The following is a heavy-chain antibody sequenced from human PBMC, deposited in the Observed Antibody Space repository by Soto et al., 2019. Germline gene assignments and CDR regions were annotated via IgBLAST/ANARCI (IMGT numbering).Heavy chain of an antibody. D-gene: IGHD2-2*01. Sequence: QVQLQESGPGLVKPSQTLSLTCTVSGGSISSGGYYWSWIRQHPGKGLEWIGYIYYRGSTYYNPSLKSRVTISVDTSKNQFSLKLSSVTAADTAVYYCARESVVVPAASLGGMDVWGQGTTVTVSS. CDR3: ARESVVVPAASLGGMDV. V-gene: IGHV4-31*03. J-gene: IGHJ6*02. CDR2: IYYRGST. CDR1: GGSISSGGYY.